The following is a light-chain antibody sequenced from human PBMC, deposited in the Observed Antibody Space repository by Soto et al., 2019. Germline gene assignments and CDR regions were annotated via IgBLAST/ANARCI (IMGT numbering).Light chain of an antibody. CDR2: GAS. V-gene: IGKV3-20*01. CDR1: QSVSSSY. J-gene: IGKJ3*01. CDR3: QQYGSSPPCT. Sequence: EIVLTQSPGTLSLSPWERATLSCRASQSVSSSYLGWYQQKPGQAPRLLLYGASTRATGFPDRFSGSGSGTDFTLTIGRLEPEDFAVYYGQQYGSSPPCTFGPGTKVDIK.